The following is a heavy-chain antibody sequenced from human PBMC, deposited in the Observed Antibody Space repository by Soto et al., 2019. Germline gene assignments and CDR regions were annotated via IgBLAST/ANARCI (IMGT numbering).Heavy chain of an antibody. CDR3: ARVQYCSGGSCYSSSWFDP. J-gene: IGHJ5*02. Sequence: SETLSLTCAVSGGSISSSNWWSWVRQPPGKGLEWIGEIYHSGSTNYNPSLKSRVTISVDKSKNQFSLKLSSVTAADTAVYYCARVQYCSGGSCYSSSWFDPWGQGTQVTVSS. V-gene: IGHV4-4*02. CDR1: GGSISSSNW. CDR2: IYHSGST. D-gene: IGHD2-15*01.